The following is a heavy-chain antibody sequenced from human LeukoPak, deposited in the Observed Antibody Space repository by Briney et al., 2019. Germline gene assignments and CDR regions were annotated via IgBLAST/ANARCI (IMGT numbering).Heavy chain of an antibody. D-gene: IGHD3-3*01. CDR2: ISYDGSNK. CDR1: GFTFSSYG. V-gene: IGHV3-30*03. Sequence: GGSLRLSCAASGFTFSSYGMHWVRQAPGKGLEWVAVISYDGSNKYYADSVKGRFTISRDNAKNSLYLQMNSLRAEDTAVYYCARDHYDFWSGSTNWFDPWGQGTLVTVSS. CDR3: ARDHYDFWSGSTNWFDP. J-gene: IGHJ5*02.